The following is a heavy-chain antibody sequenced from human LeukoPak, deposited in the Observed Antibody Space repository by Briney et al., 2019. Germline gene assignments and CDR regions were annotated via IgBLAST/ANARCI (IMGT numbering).Heavy chain of an antibody. Sequence: GVSLRLSCAASGFTFSSYAMSWVRQAPGKGLEWVSAISGSGGSTYYADSVKGRFTISRDNSKNTLYLQMNSLRAEDTAVYYCANEGAIWFGEFLNDYWGQGTLVTVSS. CDR2: ISGSGGST. D-gene: IGHD3-10*01. CDR1: GFTFSSYA. V-gene: IGHV3-23*01. CDR3: ANEGAIWFGEFLNDY. J-gene: IGHJ4*02.